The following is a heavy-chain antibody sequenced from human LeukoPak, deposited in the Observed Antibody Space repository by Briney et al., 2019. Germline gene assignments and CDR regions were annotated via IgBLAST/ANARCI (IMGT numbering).Heavy chain of an antibody. CDR3: ARRDGYNSIDY. CDR2: IYYSGST. Sequence: SETLSLTCTVSGGSISSYYWSWIRQPPGKGLGWIGYIYYSGSTNYNPSLKSRVTISVDKSKNQFSLKLSSVTAADTAVYYCARRDGYNSIDYWGQGTLVTVSS. CDR1: GGSISSYY. D-gene: IGHD5-24*01. V-gene: IGHV4-59*12. J-gene: IGHJ4*02.